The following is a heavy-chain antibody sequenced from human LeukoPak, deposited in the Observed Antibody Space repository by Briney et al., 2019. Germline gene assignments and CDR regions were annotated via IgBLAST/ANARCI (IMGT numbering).Heavy chain of an antibody. J-gene: IGHJ4*02. D-gene: IGHD3-10*01. Sequence: SETLSLTCTVSGDSISSGDYYWSWIRQPAGKGLEWIGRIYTSGSTNYNPSLKSRVTMSVDTSKNQFSLKLSSVTAADTAVYYCARDGRITMVRGVLDYWGQGTLVTVSS. CDR2: IYTSGST. CDR1: GDSISSGDYY. V-gene: IGHV4-61*02. CDR3: ARDGRITMVRGVLDY.